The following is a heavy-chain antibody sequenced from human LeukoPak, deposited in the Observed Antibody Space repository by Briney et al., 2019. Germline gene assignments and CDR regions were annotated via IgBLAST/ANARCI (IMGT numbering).Heavy chain of an antibody. V-gene: IGHV1-69*13. CDR2: IIPIFGTA. CDR3: ARGDVDTAMADY. CDR1: GGTFSSYA. Sequence: VASVKVSCKASGGTFSSYAISWVRQAPGQGLEWMGGIIPIFGTANYAQKFQGRVTITADESTSTAYMELSSLRSEDTAVYYCARGDVDTAMADYWGQGTLVTVSS. D-gene: IGHD5-18*01. J-gene: IGHJ4*02.